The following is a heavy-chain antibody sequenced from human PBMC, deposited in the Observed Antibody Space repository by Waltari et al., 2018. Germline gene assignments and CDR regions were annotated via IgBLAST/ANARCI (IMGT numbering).Heavy chain of an antibody. D-gene: IGHD3-22*01. CDR3: AKGSRGYYDSSGYYWYFDL. CDR1: GFTFSSYA. V-gene: IGHV3-23*01. CDR2: ISGSGGST. J-gene: IGHJ2*01. Sequence: EVQLLESGGGLVQPGGSLRLSCAASGFTFSSYAMSWVRQAPGKGLGWVSAISGSGGSTYYADTVKGRFTIARDNSKKPRYLQMNSLRAEDTAVYYCAKGSRGYYDSSGYYWYFDLWGRGTLVTVSS.